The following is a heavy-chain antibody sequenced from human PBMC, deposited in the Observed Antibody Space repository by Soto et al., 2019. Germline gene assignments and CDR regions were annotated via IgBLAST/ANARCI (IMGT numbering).Heavy chain of an antibody. J-gene: IGHJ4*02. V-gene: IGHV4-34*01. D-gene: IGHD5-18*01. CDR1: GGSFSGYY. CDR3: AGEGYSYGSDEYYFDY. Sequence: SETLSLTCAVYGGSFSGYYWSWIRQPPGKGLEWIGEINHSGSTNYNPSLKSRVTISVDTSKNQFSLKLSSVTAADTAVYYCAGEGYSYGSDEYYFDYWGQGTLVTVSS. CDR2: INHSGST.